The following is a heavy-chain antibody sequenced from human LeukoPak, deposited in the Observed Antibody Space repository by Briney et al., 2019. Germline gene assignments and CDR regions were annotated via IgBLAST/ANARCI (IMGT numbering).Heavy chain of an antibody. V-gene: IGHV4-59*12. J-gene: IGHJ4*02. Sequence: SETLSLTCTVSGGSISSYYWSWIRQPPGKGLEWIGYIYYSGSTNYNPSLKSRVTMSVDTSKNQFSLKLSSVTAADTAVYYCARGTRYSSGWTEDYWGQGTLVTVSS. D-gene: IGHD6-19*01. CDR1: GGSISSYY. CDR3: ARGTRYSSGWTEDY. CDR2: IYYSGST.